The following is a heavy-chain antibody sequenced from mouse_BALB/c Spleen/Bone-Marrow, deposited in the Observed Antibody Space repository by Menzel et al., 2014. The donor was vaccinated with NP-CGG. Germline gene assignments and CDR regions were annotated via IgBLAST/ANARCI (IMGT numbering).Heavy chain of an antibody. Sequence: EVKLMESGGGLLKPGGSLKLSCAASGFTFSNYAMSWVRQTQEKRLAWAASISSGGSTYYPDSVKGRFTISRDNARNILYLQMSSLRSEDTAMYYCARRGPLLRDFDYWGQGTTLTVSS. CDR2: ISSGGST. D-gene: IGHD1-2*01. CDR1: GFTFSNYA. J-gene: IGHJ2*01. V-gene: IGHV5-6-5*01. CDR3: ARRGPLLRDFDY.